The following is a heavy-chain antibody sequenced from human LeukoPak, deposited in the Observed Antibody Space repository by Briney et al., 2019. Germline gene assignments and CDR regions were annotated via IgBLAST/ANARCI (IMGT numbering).Heavy chain of an antibody. D-gene: IGHD5-24*01. V-gene: IGHV3-11*01. J-gene: IGHJ4*02. CDR3: ARCRDGYTCWSPVDY. CDR2: ISSSGSTI. CDR1: GFTFSDYY. Sequence: PGGSLRLSCAASGFTFSDYYMSWIRQAPGKGLEGVSYISSSGSTIYYADSVKGRFTISRDNAKNSLYLQMNSLRAEDTAVYYCARCRDGYTCWSPVDYWGQGTLVTVSS.